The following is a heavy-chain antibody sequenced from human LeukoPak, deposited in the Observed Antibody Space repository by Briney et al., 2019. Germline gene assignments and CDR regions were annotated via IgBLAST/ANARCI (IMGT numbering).Heavy chain of an antibody. Sequence: GGSLRLSCAASGFTFSAYYMSWIRQAPGKGLEWVSYISSSGSTIYYAGSVKGRFTISRDNAKNSLYLQMNSLRAEDTAVYYCAKEAPHTAVLIALPEWNYIDSWGRGILVSVSS. V-gene: IGHV3-11*01. CDR3: AKEAPHTAVLIALPEWNYIDS. CDR1: GFTFSAYY. D-gene: IGHD2-21*01. J-gene: IGHJ4*02. CDR2: ISSSGSTI.